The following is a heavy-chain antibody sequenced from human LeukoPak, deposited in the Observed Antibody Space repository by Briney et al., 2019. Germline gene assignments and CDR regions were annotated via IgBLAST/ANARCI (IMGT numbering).Heavy chain of an antibody. Sequence: PGGSLRLSCAASGFTFSSCSMNWVRQAPGKGLEWVSYIGSSSSTIYYADSVKGRFTIFRDNAKNSLYLQMNSLRAEDTAVYYCARDALYCTSTSCYDYWGQGTLVTVSS. CDR2: IGSSSSTI. CDR1: GFTFSSCS. CDR3: ARDALYCTSTSCYDY. V-gene: IGHV3-48*04. D-gene: IGHD2-2*01. J-gene: IGHJ4*02.